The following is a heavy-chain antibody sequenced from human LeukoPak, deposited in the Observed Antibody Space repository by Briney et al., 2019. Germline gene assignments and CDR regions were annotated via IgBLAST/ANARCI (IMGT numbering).Heavy chain of an antibody. CDR3: ARDRGGNTYWFDP. D-gene: IGHD4-23*01. Sequence: ASVRVSCKASGYTFTSHYIHWVRQAPGQGREWMGIINPSGGSTSYAQMFQGRVTMTRDTSTSTVYMELSSLRSEDTAVYYCARDRGGNTYWFDPWGQGTLVTVSS. V-gene: IGHV1-46*01. CDR1: GYTFTSHY. J-gene: IGHJ5*02. CDR2: INPSGGST.